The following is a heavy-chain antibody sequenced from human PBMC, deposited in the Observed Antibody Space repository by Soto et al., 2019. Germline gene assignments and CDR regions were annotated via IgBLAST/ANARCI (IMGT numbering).Heavy chain of an antibody. CDR3: AKDGYYYDSSGYPN. CDR1: GFTFSSYG. J-gene: IGHJ4*02. Sequence: QVQLVESGGGVVQPGRSLRLSCAASGFTFSSYGMHWVRQAPGKGLEWVAVISYDGSNKYYADSVKGRFTISRDNSKNTLYLQMNSLRAEDTAVYYCAKDGYYYDSSGYPNWGQGTLVTVSS. V-gene: IGHV3-30*18. CDR2: ISYDGSNK. D-gene: IGHD3-22*01.